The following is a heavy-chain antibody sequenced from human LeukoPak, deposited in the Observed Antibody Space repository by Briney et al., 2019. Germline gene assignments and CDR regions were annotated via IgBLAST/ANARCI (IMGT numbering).Heavy chain of an antibody. CDR1: GDSVSSTTHY. V-gene: IGHV4-39*06. Sequence: PSETLSLTCSVSGDSVSSTTHYWDWIRQPPGKGLEWIGNIYYSGSTNYNPSLESRVTMSVDTSKNQFTLRLSSVTAADTAVYYCARDLNDSSGDAFDIWGQGTMVTVSS. D-gene: IGHD3-22*01. J-gene: IGHJ3*02. CDR3: ARDLNDSSGDAFDI. CDR2: IYYSGST.